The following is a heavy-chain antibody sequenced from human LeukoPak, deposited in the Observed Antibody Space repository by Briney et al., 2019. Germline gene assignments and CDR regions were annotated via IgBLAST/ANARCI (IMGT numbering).Heavy chain of an antibody. Sequence: SETPFLTCTGSGASLSSSSFYLGWVRHPPREGLEWIGSIYYSGSTYYNPSLKSRVTISVDTSKNQFSLKLSSVTAADTAVYYCARDRYSGTYYPWGQGTLVTVSS. CDR2: IYYSGST. V-gene: IGHV4-39*07. CDR3: ARDRYSGTYYP. J-gene: IGHJ5*02. CDR1: GASLSSSSFY. D-gene: IGHD1-26*01.